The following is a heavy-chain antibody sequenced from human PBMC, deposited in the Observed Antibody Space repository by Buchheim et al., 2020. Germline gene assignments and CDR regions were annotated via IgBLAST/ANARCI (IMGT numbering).Heavy chain of an antibody. J-gene: IGHJ4*02. Sequence: QVQLQQWGAGLLKPSETLSLTCAVYGGSFSGYYWSWIRQPPGKGLEWIGEINHSGSTNYNPSLKSRVTISVDTSKNQFSLKLSSVTAADTAVYYCARAGRLLWFGELLSFDYWGQGTL. CDR2: INHSGST. D-gene: IGHD3-10*01. V-gene: IGHV4-34*01. CDR3: ARAGRLLWFGELLSFDY. CDR1: GGSFSGYY.